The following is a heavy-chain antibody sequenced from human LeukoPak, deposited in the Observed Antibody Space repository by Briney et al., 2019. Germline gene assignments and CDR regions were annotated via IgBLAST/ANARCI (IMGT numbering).Heavy chain of an antibody. Sequence: GGSLRLSCAASGFTFSSYSMNWVRQAPGKGLEWVSSISSSSSYIYYADSVKGRFTISRDNAKNSLYLQMNSLRAEDTAVYYCARIREGFYYYYGMDVWGQGTTVTVSS. J-gene: IGHJ6*02. CDR3: ARIREGFYYYYGMDV. V-gene: IGHV3-21*01. CDR2: ISSSSSYI. CDR1: GFTFSSYS.